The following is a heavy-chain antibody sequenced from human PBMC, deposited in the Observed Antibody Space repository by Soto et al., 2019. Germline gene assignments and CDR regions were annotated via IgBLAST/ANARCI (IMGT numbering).Heavy chain of an antibody. V-gene: IGHV1-69*18. J-gene: IGHJ4*02. Sequence: QVQLVQSGAEVKKPGSSVKVSCKSSGGTFSTYGINWVRQAPGQGLEWMGMIIPNFGTPTYAQKFRGRVSITADDSTSTAYLELSSLTSDDTASYYCPRDGSSSSYDFWGQGTLVTVSS. CDR3: PRDGSSSSYDF. D-gene: IGHD6-13*01. CDR1: GGTFSTYG. CDR2: IIPNFGTP.